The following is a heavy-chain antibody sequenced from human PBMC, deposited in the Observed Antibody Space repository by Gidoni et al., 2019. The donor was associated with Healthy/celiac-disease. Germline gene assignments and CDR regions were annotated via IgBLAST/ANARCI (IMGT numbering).Heavy chain of an antibody. J-gene: IGHJ6*02. V-gene: IGHV4-59*01. CDR3: ARVLDSTSYYYYYGMDV. CDR1: GGSISSYY. D-gene: IGHD2-21*01. CDR2: IYYSGST. Sequence: QVQLQESGPGLVKPSETLSLTCTVSGGSISSYYWSWIRQPPGKGLEWIGYIYYSGSTNYNPSLKSRVTISVDTSKNQFSLKLSSVTAADTAVYYCARVLDSTSYYYYYGMDVWGQGTTVTVSS.